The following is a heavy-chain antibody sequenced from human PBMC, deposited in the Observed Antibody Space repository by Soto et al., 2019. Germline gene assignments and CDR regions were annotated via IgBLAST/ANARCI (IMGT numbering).Heavy chain of an antibody. CDR1: GFTFSSYA. D-gene: IGHD2-2*03. V-gene: IGHV3-23*01. CDR2: ISGSGGST. J-gene: IGHJ5*02. CDR3: AKVGYCISTSCYGYNWFDP. Sequence: EVQLLESGGGLVQPGGSLRLSCAASGFTFSSYAMSWVRQAPGKGLEWVSAISGSGGSTYYADSVKGRFTISRDNSKNTLYLQMNSLRAEGTAVYYCAKVGYCISTSCYGYNWFDPWGQGTLVTVSS.